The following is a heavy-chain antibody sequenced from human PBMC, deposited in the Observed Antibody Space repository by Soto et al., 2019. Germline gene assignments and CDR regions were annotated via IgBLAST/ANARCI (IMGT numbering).Heavy chain of an antibody. D-gene: IGHD1-26*01. CDR3: ATSGGASPYYFDY. V-gene: IGHV3-23*01. J-gene: IGHJ4*02. Sequence: EVQLLESGGGLVQPGGSLRLSCAASAFTFNTYARGWGRQAPGKGLEWVSAISVRGGGTYYAASVKGRFTISRDTSKTPLYLQMNSLRADDTAVYYCATSGGASPYYFDYWGRGTLVTVSS. CDR2: ISVRGGGT. CDR1: AFTFNTYA.